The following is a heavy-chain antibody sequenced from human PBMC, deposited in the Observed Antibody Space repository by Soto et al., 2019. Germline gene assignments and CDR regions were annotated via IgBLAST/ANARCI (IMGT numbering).Heavy chain of an antibody. V-gene: IGHV4-59*01. D-gene: IGHD5-18*01. CDR2: IYYSGST. Sequence: PSETLSLTCTVSGGSISSYYWSWIRPPPGKGLEWIGYIYYSGSTNYNPSLKSRVTISVDTSKNQFSLKLTSVTAADTAVYYCARDNGYSYGYNLDHWGQGTLVTVSS. CDR3: ARDNGYSYGYNLDH. J-gene: IGHJ4*02. CDR1: GGSISSYY.